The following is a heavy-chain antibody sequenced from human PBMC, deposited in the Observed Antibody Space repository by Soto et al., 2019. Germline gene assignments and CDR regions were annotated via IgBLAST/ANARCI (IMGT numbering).Heavy chain of an antibody. D-gene: IGHD3-9*01. V-gene: IGHV4-39*01. CDR3: ARLEGLATISYYFDF. CDR1: DDSINSDKYY. CDR2: IYYRGNA. J-gene: IGHJ4*02. Sequence: PSENPSLTCSVSDDSINSDKYYLGLIRPPPGKGLEWIGSIYYRGNAYYNPSLQTRVTISLDKSRSQFSLKLNSVTAADSAVYFCARLEGLATISYYFDFWGPGALVTVSS.